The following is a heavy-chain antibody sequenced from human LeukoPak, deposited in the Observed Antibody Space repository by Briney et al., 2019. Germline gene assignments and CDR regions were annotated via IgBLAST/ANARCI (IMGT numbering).Heavy chain of an antibody. D-gene: IGHD4-11*01. J-gene: IGHJ1*01. CDR3: ARSDYSNYRVYFQH. V-gene: IGHV1-2*02. Sequence: ASVKVSCKASGYTFTNYGITWVRQAPGQGLEWMGWINPNSGGTNYAQKFQGRVTMTRDTSISTAYMELSRLRSDDTAVYYCARSDYSNYRVYFQHWGQGTLVTVSS. CDR1: GYTFTNYG. CDR2: INPNSGGT.